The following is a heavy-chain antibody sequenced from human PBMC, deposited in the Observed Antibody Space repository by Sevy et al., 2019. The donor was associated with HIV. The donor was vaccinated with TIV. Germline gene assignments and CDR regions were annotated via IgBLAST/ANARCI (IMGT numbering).Heavy chain of an antibody. CDR2: ISYDGSNK. D-gene: IGHD1-26*01. CDR3: ARDLEVYGGWEQTSQGMDV. CDR1: GFTFSNYA. J-gene: IGHJ6*02. V-gene: IGHV3-30-3*01. Sequence: GGSLRLSCAASGFTFSNYAMHWVRQAPGKGLEWVAVISYDGSNKYYADSVRGRFTISRDSSKNTLYLQMNSLRPEDTAVYYWARDLEVYGGWEQTSQGMDVWGQGTTVTVSS.